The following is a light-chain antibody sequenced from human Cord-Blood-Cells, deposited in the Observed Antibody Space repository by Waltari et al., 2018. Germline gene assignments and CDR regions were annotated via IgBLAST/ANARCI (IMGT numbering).Light chain of an antibody. CDR3: QQYNNWPPLT. CDR2: GAS. V-gene: IGKV3-15*01. J-gene: IGKJ4*01. CDR1: QSVSSN. Sequence: ELVMTQSPATLSVSPGERATLSCRASQSVSSNLARYQQKPGQAPRLLIYGASTRATGIPARFSRSGSGTEFTLTISSLQSEDFAVYYCQQYNNWPPLTFGGGTKVEIK.